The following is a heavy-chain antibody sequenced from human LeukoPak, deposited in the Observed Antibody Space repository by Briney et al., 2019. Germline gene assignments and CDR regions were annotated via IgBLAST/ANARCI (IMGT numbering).Heavy chain of an antibody. CDR2: ISYDGSNK. CDR1: GFTFSSYA. J-gene: IGHJ4*02. V-gene: IGHV3-30-3*01. Sequence: GGSLRLSCAASGFTFSSYAMHWVRQAPGKGLEWVAVISYDGSNKYYADSVKGRFTISRDNSKNTLYLQMNSLRAEDTAVYYCARFDIVVVVAATGALDYWGQGTLVAVSS. CDR3: ARFDIVVVVAATGALDY. D-gene: IGHD2-15*01.